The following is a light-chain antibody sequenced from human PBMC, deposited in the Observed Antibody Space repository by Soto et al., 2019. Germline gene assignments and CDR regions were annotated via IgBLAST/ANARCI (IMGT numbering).Light chain of an antibody. Sequence: DIQMTQSPSSLSASVGDRVTITCQARQDISNYLNWYQQKPGKAPKLLIYDASNLETGVASRFSGSGSGTDFTFTISSLQPEDIATYYCQQYDNLPPSLTFGGGTKVEIK. V-gene: IGKV1-33*01. CDR1: QDISNY. CDR3: QQYDNLPPSLT. J-gene: IGKJ4*01. CDR2: DAS.